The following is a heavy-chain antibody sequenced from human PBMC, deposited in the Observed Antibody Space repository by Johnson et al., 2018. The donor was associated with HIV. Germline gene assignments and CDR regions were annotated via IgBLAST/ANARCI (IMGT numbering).Heavy chain of an antibody. Sequence: QVLLVESGGGVVQPGGSLRLSCAASGFTFSNYGMHWVRQAPGKGLEWVAFIRYDGDITYYVDSVKGRFTSSRDNSKNTLYLQMNSLRTEDTAMYYCAKGQSSGYPKDAFDIWGRGTIVTISS. CDR3: AKGQSSGYPKDAFDI. J-gene: IGHJ3*02. V-gene: IGHV3-30*02. CDR1: GFTFSNYG. D-gene: IGHD3-22*01. CDR2: IRYDGDIT.